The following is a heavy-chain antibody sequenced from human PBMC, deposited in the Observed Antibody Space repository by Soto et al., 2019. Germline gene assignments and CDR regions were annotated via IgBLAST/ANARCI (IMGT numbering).Heavy chain of an antibody. CDR2: IDPSDSYT. CDR1: AYSFTSSW. J-gene: IGHJ6*02. Sequence: GESLKISCKGSAYSFTSSWINWVRQMPGKGLEWMGRIDPSDSYTNYSPSFQGYVTISADKSISTAYLQWSSLQASDTAMYYCARHEVGASNYYRYYSIDVWGQGTTVTVSS. V-gene: IGHV5-10-1*01. CDR3: ARHEVGASNYYRYYSIDV. D-gene: IGHD1-26*01.